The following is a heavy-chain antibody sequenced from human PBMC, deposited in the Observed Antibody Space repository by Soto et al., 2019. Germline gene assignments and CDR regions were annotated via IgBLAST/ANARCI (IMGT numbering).Heavy chain of an antibody. J-gene: IGHJ4*02. Sequence: QVQLVQSGAEVKKPGSSVKVSCKASGGTFSSYAISWVRQAPGQGLEWMGGIIPIFGTANYAQKFQGRVTITADESTSTAYMELSSLRSEDTAVYYCARANHGYSGSYLKPTHFVYWGQGTLVTVSS. V-gene: IGHV1-69*01. CDR3: ARANHGYSGSYLKPTHFVY. CDR1: GGTFSSYA. CDR2: IIPIFGTA. D-gene: IGHD1-26*01.